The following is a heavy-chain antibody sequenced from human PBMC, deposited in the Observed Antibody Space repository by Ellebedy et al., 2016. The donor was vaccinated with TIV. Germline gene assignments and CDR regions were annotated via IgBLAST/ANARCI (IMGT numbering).Heavy chain of an antibody. V-gene: IGHV3-66*01. J-gene: IGHJ4*02. CDR1: GFTFSTYA. Sequence: PGGSLRLSCAASGFTFSTYAMSWVRQAPGKGLEWVSIIYSGGSTYYADSVKDRFTISRDNSKNTLYLQMSSLRAEDTAIYYCARTKYLDYWGQGTLVTVSS. CDR3: ARTKYLDY. CDR2: IYSGGST.